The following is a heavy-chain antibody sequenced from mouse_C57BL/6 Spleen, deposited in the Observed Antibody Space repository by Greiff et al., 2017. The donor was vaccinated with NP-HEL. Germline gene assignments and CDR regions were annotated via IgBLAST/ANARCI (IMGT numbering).Heavy chain of an antibody. J-gene: IGHJ3*01. CDR2: INPSSGYT. D-gene: IGHD1-1*01. Sequence: VQLQQSGAELARPGASVKMSCKASGYTFTSYTMHWVKQRPGQGLEWIGYINPSSGYTKYNQKFKDKATLTADKSSSTAYMQLSSLTSEDSAVYYCATYGSSYWFAYWGQGTLVTVSA. V-gene: IGHV1-4*01. CDR3: ATYGSSYWFAY. CDR1: GYTFTSYT.